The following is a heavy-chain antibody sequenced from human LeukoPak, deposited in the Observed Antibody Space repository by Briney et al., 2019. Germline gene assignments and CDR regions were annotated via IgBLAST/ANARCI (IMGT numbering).Heavy chain of an antibody. V-gene: IGHV4-34*01. CDR1: GGSFSGYY. CDR2: INHSGST. D-gene: IGHD5/OR15-5a*01. CDR3: ASLFYDWGY. J-gene: IGHJ4*02. Sequence: SETLSLTCAVYGGSFSGYYWSWIRQPPGKGLEWIGEINHSGSTNYNPSLKSRVTISVDTSKNQSSLKLSSVTAADTAVYYCASLFYDWGYWGQGTLVTVSS.